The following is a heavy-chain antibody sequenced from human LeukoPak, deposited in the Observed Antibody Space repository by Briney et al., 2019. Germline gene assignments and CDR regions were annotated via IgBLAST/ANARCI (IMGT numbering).Heavy chain of an antibody. CDR2: IKQDGSEK. V-gene: IGHV3-7*02. CDR1: GFTFTSFW. CDR3: ARNRDWAFDY. Sequence: GGSLRLSCAASGFTFTSFWMSWVRQAPGKGLEWVANIKQDGSEKYYVDSVKGRFTFSRDNAKNSLYLQMNSLRVEDKAVYYCARNRDWAFDYWGQGSLVTVSS. D-gene: IGHD2-21*02. J-gene: IGHJ4*02.